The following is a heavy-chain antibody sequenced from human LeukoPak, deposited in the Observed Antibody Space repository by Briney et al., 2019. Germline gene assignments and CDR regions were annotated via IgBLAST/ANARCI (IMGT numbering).Heavy chain of an antibody. CDR2: ISYDGNNK. Sequence: GGSLRLSCAASGFSFNMFPMHWVRQAPGKGLECVAVISYDGNNKYYADSVNGRFTISRDNSKNTLFLQMNSLRTEDTAIYHCARGGNWGCFDYWGQGTLVTVSS. J-gene: IGHJ4*02. CDR3: ARGGNWGCFDY. CDR1: GFSFNMFP. V-gene: IGHV3-30*04. D-gene: IGHD7-27*01.